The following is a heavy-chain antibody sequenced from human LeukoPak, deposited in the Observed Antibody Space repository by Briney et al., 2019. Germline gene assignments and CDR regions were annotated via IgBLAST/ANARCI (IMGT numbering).Heavy chain of an antibody. J-gene: IGHJ2*01. CDR3: ARDGMAVAVGYFDL. V-gene: IGHV6-1*01. Sequence: SQTLSLTCAISGDSVSSNSATWNWIRQSPSRGLEWLGRTYYRSKWYNDYAASVKSRISIKPDTSKNQFSLQLNSVTPEDTAVYYCARDGMAVAVGYFDLWGRGTLVTVSS. CDR2: TYYRSKWYN. D-gene: IGHD6-19*01. CDR1: GDSVSSNSAT.